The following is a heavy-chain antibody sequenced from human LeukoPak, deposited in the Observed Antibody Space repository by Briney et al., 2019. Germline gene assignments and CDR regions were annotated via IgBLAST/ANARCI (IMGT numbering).Heavy chain of an antibody. D-gene: IGHD3-22*01. CDR1: GGTFISYA. V-gene: IGHV1-69*04. J-gene: IGHJ4*02. CDR3: ASEGYDSSGYYYRFDY. CDR2: IIPILGIA. Sequence: SVKVSCKASGGTFISYAIGWVRQAPGQGLEWMGRIIPILGIANYAQKFQGRVTITADKSTSTAYMELSSLRSEDTAVYYCASEGYDSSGYYYRFDYWGQGTLVTVSS.